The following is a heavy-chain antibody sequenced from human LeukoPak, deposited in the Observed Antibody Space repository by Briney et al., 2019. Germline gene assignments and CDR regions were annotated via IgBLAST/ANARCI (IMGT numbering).Heavy chain of an antibody. CDR2: IIPILGIA. J-gene: IGHJ4*02. Sequence: ASVKVSCKASGGTFSSYAISWVRQAPGQGLEWMGRIIPILGIANYAQKFQGRVTISADKSTSTAYMELSSLRSEDTAVYDCARGVIAVADPFDYWGQGTLVTVSS. V-gene: IGHV1-69*04. CDR3: ARGVIAVADPFDY. CDR1: GGTFSSYA. D-gene: IGHD6-19*01.